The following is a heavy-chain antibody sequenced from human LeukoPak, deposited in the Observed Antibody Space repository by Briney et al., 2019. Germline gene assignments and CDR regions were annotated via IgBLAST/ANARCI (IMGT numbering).Heavy chain of an antibody. Sequence: GASVKVSCKASGYTFTCYYMHWVRQAPGQGLEWMGWINPNSGGTNYAQKFQGRVTMTRDTSISTAYMELSRLRSDDTAVYYCAREGSGYDPFYYFDYWGQGTLVTVSS. CDR3: AREGSGYDPFYYFDY. V-gene: IGHV1-2*02. CDR1: GYTFTCYY. J-gene: IGHJ4*02. D-gene: IGHD5-12*01. CDR2: INPNSGGT.